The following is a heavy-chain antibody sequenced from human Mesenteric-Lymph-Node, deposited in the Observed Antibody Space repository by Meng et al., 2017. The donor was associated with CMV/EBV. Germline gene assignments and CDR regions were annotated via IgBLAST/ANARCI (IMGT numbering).Heavy chain of an antibody. J-gene: IGHJ6*02. Sequence: GESLKISCATSGFSFSSFGMHWVRQAPGKGLEWVSFAHYDGTNKYYADSVKGRFTISRDNSMNTLYLQMNSLRGEDTAVYYCAKPGSNYYAIDVWGQGTTVTVSS. D-gene: IGHD3-10*01. CDR1: GFSFSSFG. CDR3: AKPGSNYYAIDV. CDR2: AHYDGTNK. V-gene: IGHV3-30*02.